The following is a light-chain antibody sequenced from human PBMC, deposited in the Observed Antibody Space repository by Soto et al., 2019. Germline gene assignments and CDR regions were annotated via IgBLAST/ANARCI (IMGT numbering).Light chain of an antibody. J-gene: IGLJ2*01. Sequence: QSALTQPASVSGSPGQSITISCTGTSSDVGGYNYVSWYQPHPGKVPKLMIYEVFRRPSGSSDRFSGSKSCSTASLTISGRQDADEEDYYCCSYTTTSTFVFGGGTKLTVL. V-gene: IGLV2-14*03. CDR1: SSDVGGYNY. CDR3: CSYTTTSTFV. CDR2: EVF.